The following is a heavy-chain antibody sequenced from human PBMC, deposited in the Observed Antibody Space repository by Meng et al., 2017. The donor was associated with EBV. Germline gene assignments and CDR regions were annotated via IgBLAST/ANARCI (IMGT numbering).Heavy chain of an antibody. CDR3: VRELVGGTFDY. CDR2: IIPAGGNT. Sequence: VQLGQSGAEVKKPGASVKVSCKASGYTFTSYYLHWVRQAPGQGLEWMGIIIPAGGNTNYAQKFRGRFTMTRDTSTSTVYMDLSILTSEDTAVYYCVRELVGGTFDYWGQGTLVTVSS. V-gene: IGHV1-46*01. CDR1: GYTFTSYY. D-gene: IGHD1/OR15-1a*01. J-gene: IGHJ4*02.